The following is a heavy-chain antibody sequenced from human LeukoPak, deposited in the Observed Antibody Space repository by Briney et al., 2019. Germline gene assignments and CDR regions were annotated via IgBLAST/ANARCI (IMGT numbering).Heavy chain of an antibody. J-gene: IGHJ4*02. CDR3: ARGERDYDYDY. D-gene: IGHD5-12*01. Sequence: TSETLSLTCTVSGGSISSYYWSWIRQPPGKGLEWTGYIYYSGSTNYNPSLKSRVTISVDTSKNQFSLKLSSVTAADTAVYYCARGERDYDYDYWGQGTLVTVSS. V-gene: IGHV4-59*01. CDR2: IYYSGST. CDR1: GGSISSYY.